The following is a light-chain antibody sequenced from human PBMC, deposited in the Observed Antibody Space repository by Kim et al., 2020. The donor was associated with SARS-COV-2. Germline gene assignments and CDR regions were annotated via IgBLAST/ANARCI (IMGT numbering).Light chain of an antibody. CDR2: GAS. V-gene: IGKV1-9*01. CDR3: QQLSAFPRT. Sequence: DIQLTQSPSFLSASVGDRVTITCRASQDISSYLAWYQQKPGRAPKLLIYGASTLQSGVPSRFSGSGSGTEFTLTINSLKPEDFAAYYCQQLSAFPRTFGQGTKVDIK. CDR1: QDISSY. J-gene: IGKJ1*01.